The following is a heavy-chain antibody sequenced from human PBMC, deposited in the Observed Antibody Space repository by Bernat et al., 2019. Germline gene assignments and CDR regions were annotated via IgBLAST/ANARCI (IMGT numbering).Heavy chain of an antibody. D-gene: IGHD3-22*01. CDR3: ARGDIITMIVVVTRGAFDI. V-gene: IGHV1-69*01. CDR2: IIPIFGPA. CDR1: GGTFSSYA. J-gene: IGHJ3*02. Sequence: VQLVQSGAEVKKPGSSVKVSCKASGGTFSSYAISWVRQAPGQGLEWMGGIIPIFGPANYEQKFQGRGKITADESTSTAYMELSSLRSEETAVYYCARGDIITMIVVVTRGAFDIWGQGTMVTVSS.